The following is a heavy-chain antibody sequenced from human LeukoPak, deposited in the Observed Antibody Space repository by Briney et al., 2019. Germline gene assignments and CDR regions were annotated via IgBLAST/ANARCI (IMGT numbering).Heavy chain of an antibody. CDR2: IRSKANNYAT. V-gene: IGHV3-73*01. CDR1: GFTFSGSA. CDR3: TRIRTGDGNSIFDF. D-gene: IGHD7-27*01. J-gene: IGHJ4*02. Sequence: PGGSLRLSCAASGFTFSGSAIHWVRQASGNGLEWVGRIRSKANNYATAYGESVKGRFTISRDDSKNTAYLQMNSLRTEDTALYYCTRIRTGDGNSIFDFWGQGTPVTVSS.